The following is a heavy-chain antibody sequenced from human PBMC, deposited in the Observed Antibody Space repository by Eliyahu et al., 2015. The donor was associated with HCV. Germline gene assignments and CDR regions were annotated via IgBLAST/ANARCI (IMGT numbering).Heavy chain of an antibody. D-gene: IGHD6-6*01. CDR3: AREASKLARYGMDV. J-gene: IGHJ6*04. CDR1: GGSISSYY. Sequence: QVQLQESGPGLVKPSETLSLTCTVSGGSISSYYWSWIRQPPGKXLEXIGYIYYSGSTNYNPSLKSRVTISVDTSKNQFSLKLSSVTAADTAVYYCAREASKLARYGMDVWGKGTTVTVSS. CDR2: IYYSGST. V-gene: IGHV4-59*01.